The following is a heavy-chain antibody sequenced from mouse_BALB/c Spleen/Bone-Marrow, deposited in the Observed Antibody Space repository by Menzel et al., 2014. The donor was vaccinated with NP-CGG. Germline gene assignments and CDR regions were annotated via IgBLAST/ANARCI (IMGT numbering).Heavy chain of an antibody. CDR1: GFSLKDTY. Sequence: EVQLQQSGAELVNPGASVTLSCTASGFSLKDTYMHWVKQRPEQCLEWIGRIDPANGNTKYDPKFQGKATITADTSSNTAYLQLSSLTYEYSAVHYRASYHSRYSFDQWGQDTDLAVST. CDR3: ASYHSRYSFDQ. J-gene: IGHJ2*01. V-gene: IGHV14-3*02. D-gene: IGHD1-2*01. CDR2: IDPANGNT.